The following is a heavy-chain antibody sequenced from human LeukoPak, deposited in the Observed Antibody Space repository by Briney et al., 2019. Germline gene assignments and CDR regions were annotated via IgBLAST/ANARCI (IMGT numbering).Heavy chain of an antibody. V-gene: IGHV1-69*01. Sequence: SVKVSFKASGGIFISYAIRGLRPAPGQGLAWMGGIIPICGTAYFAQKFQGIVTITADEYTSTAYMELSSLRSEDTAVYYCARADEGPDCGGDCYSIYYYYYYYMDVWGKGTTVTVSS. D-gene: IGHD2-21*02. J-gene: IGHJ6*03. CDR2: IIPICGTA. CDR3: ARADEGPDCGGDCYSIYYYYYYYMDV. CDR1: GGIFISYA.